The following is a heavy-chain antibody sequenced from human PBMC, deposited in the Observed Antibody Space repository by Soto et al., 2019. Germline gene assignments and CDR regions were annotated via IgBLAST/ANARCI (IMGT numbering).Heavy chain of an antibody. J-gene: IGHJ1*01. CDR3: ASNGALGGSRRADR. D-gene: IGHD1-26*01. CDR2: IYHSGTT. Sequence: QVQLQESGPGLVKPSETLSLTCDVSGGSISTTNWWHWVRQPPGKRLQWIGEIYHSGTTNYNPTLKRRLALSVAKSKNYFSLRLSSVTAADTAVYYCASNGALGGSRRADRWGRGNLVTVSP. CDR1: GGSISTTNW. V-gene: IGHV4-4*02.